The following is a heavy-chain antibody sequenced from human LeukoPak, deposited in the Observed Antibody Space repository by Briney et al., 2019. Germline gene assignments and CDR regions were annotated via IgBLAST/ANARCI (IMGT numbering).Heavy chain of an antibody. CDR2: MYYTGST. V-gene: IGHV4-59*08. Sequence: SETLSLTCTVSGGSISSYYWSWIRQPPGKGLEWIGYMYYTGSTSYNPSLKSRVTISVDTSKSQFSLKLSSVTAADTAVYYCARRSFQQQLVPPNYYYYYGMDVWGQGTTVTVSS. D-gene: IGHD6-13*01. CDR3: ARRSFQQQLVPPNYYYYYGMDV. J-gene: IGHJ6*02. CDR1: GGSISSYY.